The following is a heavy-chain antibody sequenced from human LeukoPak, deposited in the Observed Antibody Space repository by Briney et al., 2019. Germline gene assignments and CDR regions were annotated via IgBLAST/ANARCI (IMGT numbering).Heavy chain of an antibody. J-gene: IGHJ4*02. CDR3: ARPLDYDILTGYCPFGY. D-gene: IGHD3-9*01. CDR2: INPSGGST. V-gene: IGHV1-46*01. Sequence: ASVKVSCKASGYTFTSYYMHWVRQAPGQGLEWMGIINPSGGSTSYAQKFQGRVTMTRDTSTSTVYMELSSLRSEDTAVYYCARPLDYDILTGYCPFGYWGQGTLVTVSS. CDR1: GYTFTSYY.